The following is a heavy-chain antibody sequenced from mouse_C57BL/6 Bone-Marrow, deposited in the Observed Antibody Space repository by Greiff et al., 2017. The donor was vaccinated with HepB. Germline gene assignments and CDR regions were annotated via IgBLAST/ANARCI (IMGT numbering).Heavy chain of an antibody. CDR2: IDPENGDT. CDR3: ARENYGSRRYFDY. CDR1: GFNIKDDY. D-gene: IGHD1-1*01. Sequence: EVQLQQSGAELVRPGASVKLSCTASGFNIKDDYMHWVKQRPEQGLEWIGWIDPENGDTEYASKFQGKATLTVDKSSRTAYMELRSLTSEDSAVYYCARENYGSRRYFDYWGQGTTLTVSS. J-gene: IGHJ2*01. V-gene: IGHV14-4*01.